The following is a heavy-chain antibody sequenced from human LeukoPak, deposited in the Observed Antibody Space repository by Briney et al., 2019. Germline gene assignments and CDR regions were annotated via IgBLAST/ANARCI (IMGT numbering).Heavy chain of an antibody. D-gene: IGHD3-3*01. CDR3: ARDFLEDGY. Sequence: GGSLRLSCAASGFTFSNYNMNWVRQAPGKGLEWVSYISSSSSTIHYADSVKGRFTISRDDARNSLYLQMNSLRAEDTAVYYCARDFLEDGYWGQGTLVTVSS. CDR2: ISSSSSTI. CDR1: GFTFSNYN. V-gene: IGHV3-48*01. J-gene: IGHJ4*02.